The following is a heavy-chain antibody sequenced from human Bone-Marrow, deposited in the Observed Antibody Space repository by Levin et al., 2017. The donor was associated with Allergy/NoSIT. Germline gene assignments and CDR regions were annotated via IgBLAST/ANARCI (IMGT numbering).Heavy chain of an antibody. CDR2: IYYSGST. CDR3: ARAGGSLYYGMDV. V-gene: IGHV4-59*08. Sequence: SETLSLTCTVSGGSISSYYWSWIRQPPGKGLEWIGYIYYSGSTNYNPSLKSRVTISVDTSKNQFSLKLSSVTAADTAVYYCARAGGSLYYGMDVWGQGTTVTVSS. D-gene: IGHD3-16*01. CDR1: GGSISSYY. J-gene: IGHJ6*02.